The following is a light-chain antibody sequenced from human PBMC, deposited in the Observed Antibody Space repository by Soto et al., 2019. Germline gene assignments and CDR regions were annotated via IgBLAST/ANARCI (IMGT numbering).Light chain of an antibody. CDR3: QQYNKWPPHS. Sequence: EIVMTQSPATLSVSPGERATLSCRASQSVSSNSAWSQQKPGKAPRLLIYGASTRAPGIPPRFSGRGSGTEYTLTISSLQPEDFADYYCQQYNKWPPHSFGEGTQLEIK. CDR2: GAS. J-gene: IGKJ2*03. CDR1: QSVSSN. V-gene: IGKV3-15*01.